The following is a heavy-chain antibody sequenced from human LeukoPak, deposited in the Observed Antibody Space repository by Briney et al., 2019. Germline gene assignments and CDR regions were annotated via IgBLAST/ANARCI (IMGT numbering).Heavy chain of an antibody. Sequence: GGSLRLSCAASGFSFSSTWMHWVRQAPGEGLVWVSRINSDGTTTYADSVKGRFTISRDNAKNTLYLQMNSLRVEDTAVYYCARDWYYSIDYWGRGTLVTVSS. CDR3: ARDWYYSIDY. CDR2: INSDGTT. CDR1: GFSFSSTW. V-gene: IGHV3-74*01. J-gene: IGHJ4*02. D-gene: IGHD3-16*01.